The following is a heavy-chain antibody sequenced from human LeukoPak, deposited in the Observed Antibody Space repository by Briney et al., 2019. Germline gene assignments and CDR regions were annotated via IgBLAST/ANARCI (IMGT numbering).Heavy chain of an antibody. Sequence: GGSLRLSCAASGFTFSSYAMSWVRQAPGKGLEWVSAISGSGGSTYYADSVKGRFTISRDNSKNTLYLQMNSLRAEDTAVYYCAKSDYSYHRSGILGYWGQGTLVTVSS. J-gene: IGHJ4*02. CDR1: GFTFSSYA. V-gene: IGHV3-23*01. D-gene: IGHD3-22*01. CDR2: ISGSGGST. CDR3: AKSDYSYHRSGILGY.